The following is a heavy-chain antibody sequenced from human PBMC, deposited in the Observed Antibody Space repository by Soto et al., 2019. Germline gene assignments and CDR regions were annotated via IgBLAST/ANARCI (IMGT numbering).Heavy chain of an antibody. CDR2: IPQDGVDG. J-gene: IGHJ6*02. CDR3: ARDHLILPAHDFFYGSDV. D-gene: IGHD2-21*02. Sequence: PGGSLSLSCEVSGFTFSMYSMSWVRQSPGKGLEWVAKIPQDGVDGHYADSVKGRFIISRDNDKNSLHLQLNNLRAEDTAVYYCARDHLILPAHDFFYGSDVWGRGATVTVSS. CDR1: GFTFSMYS. V-gene: IGHV3-7*03.